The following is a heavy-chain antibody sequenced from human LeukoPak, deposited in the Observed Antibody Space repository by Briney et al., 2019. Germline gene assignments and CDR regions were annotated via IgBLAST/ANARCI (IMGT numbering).Heavy chain of an antibody. CDR1: GYSFTSYW. CDR2: IYPGDSDT. D-gene: IGHD3-22*01. Sequence: GESLKISCKGSGYSFTSYWIGWVRQMPGKGLEWMGIIYPGDSDTRYSPSFQGQVTISADKSISTAYLQWSSLKASDTAMYYCASAYYYDSSGYSSLYFDYSGQGTLVTVSS. CDR3: ASAYYYDSSGYSSLYFDY. V-gene: IGHV5-51*01. J-gene: IGHJ4*02.